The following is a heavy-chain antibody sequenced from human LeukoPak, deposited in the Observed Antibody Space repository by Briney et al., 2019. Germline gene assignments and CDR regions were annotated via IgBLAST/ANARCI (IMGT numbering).Heavy chain of an antibody. CDR2: IYWDGDQ. D-gene: IGHD5-24*01. CDR3: AHSPSDAYNNGGRWYFDL. Sequence: SGPTLVKPTQTLTLTCTFSGLSLSTSGVGVGWIRQPPGRALEWLALIYWDGDQRYSPSLKGRLTVTKDTSKNQVFLRMTDMDPVDTATYFCAHSPSDAYNNGGRWYFDLWGRGTLVTVSS. V-gene: IGHV2-5*02. J-gene: IGHJ2*01. CDR1: GLSLSTSGVG.